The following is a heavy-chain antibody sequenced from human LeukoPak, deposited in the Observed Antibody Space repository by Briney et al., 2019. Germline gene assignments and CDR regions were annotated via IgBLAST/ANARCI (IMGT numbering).Heavy chain of an antibody. V-gene: IGHV1-69*10. CDR3: ADGHGSGSYYNFDS. D-gene: IGHD3-10*01. Sequence: ASVKVSCKASGGTFSRYAISWVRQAPGQGLEWMGGIIPILGIANYAQKFQGRVTITADKSTSTAYMELSSLRSEDTAVYYCADGHGSGSYYNFDSWGQGTLVTVSS. CDR1: GGTFSRYA. CDR2: IIPILGIA. J-gene: IGHJ4*02.